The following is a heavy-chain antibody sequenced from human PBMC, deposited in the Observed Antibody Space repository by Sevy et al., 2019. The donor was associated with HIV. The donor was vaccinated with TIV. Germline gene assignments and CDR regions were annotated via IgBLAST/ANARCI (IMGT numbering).Heavy chain of an antibody. CDR3: ARQNDFDI. V-gene: IGHV4-59*08. Sequence: SETLSLTCTVSGGSINSDHRNWIRQPPGKGLEWIGYVYYTGGTNYNPSLKNRVTISVDRTKNQFSLKLTSVTAADTAVYYGARQNDFDIWGHGTMVTVSS. CDR2: VYYTGGT. J-gene: IGHJ3*02. CDR1: GGSINSDH.